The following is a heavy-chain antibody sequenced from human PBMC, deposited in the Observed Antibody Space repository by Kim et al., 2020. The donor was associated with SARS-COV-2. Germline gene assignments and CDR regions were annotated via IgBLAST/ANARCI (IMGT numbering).Heavy chain of an antibody. Sequence: PGGSLRLSCAASGFTFDDYTMHWVRQAPGKGLEWVSLISWDGGSTYYADSVKGRFTISRDNSKNSLYLQMNSLRTEDTALYYCAKGIIPNYYDSSGPKTHYYYYGMDVWGQGTTVTVSS. CDR1: GFTFDDYT. D-gene: IGHD3-22*01. CDR3: AKGIIPNYYDSSGPKTHYYYYGMDV. J-gene: IGHJ6*02. CDR2: ISWDGGST. V-gene: IGHV3-43*01.